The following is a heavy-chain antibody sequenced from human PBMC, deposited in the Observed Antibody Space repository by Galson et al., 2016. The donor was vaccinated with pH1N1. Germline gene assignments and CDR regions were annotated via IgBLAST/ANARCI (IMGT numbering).Heavy chain of an antibody. CDR3: PRLGRGEWESLLYD. D-gene: IGHD1-26*01. V-gene: IGHV4-39*01. J-gene: IGHJ4*02. CDR1: GDSIRSSSYF. Sequence: ETLSLTCTVSGDSIRSSSYFWGWVRQSPGRGLEWIGSIYYTGSTYYNPSLKSRLTISVDKSKNQFPLILSSWTAADTALYYCPRLGRGEWESLLYDLGQGTPVTVSS. CDR2: IYYTGST.